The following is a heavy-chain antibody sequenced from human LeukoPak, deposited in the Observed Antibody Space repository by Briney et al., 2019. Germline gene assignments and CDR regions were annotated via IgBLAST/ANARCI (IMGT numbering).Heavy chain of an antibody. CDR1: GYTFTSYG. J-gene: IGHJ4*02. Sequence: GASVKVSCKASGYTFTSYGISWVRQAPGQGLEWMGWIRVYNGDTNYAQKLQGRVTMTTDTSTSTAYMGLRSLRSDDTAVYYCATGYCSSTNCRIDYWGQGTLVSVSS. D-gene: IGHD2-2*03. V-gene: IGHV1-18*01. CDR2: IRVYNGDT. CDR3: ATGYCSSTNCRIDY.